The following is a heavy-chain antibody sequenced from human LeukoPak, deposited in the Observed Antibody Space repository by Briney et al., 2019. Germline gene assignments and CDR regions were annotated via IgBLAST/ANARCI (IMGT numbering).Heavy chain of an antibody. Sequence: GGSLRLSCAASGFTFSSYAMSWVRQAPGKGLEWVSAIRGSGGSTYYADSVKGRFTISRDSSKNTLYLQMNSLRAEDTAVYYCAKDLMEWLPHYFDYWGQGTLVTVSS. J-gene: IGHJ4*02. V-gene: IGHV3-23*01. CDR2: IRGSGGST. D-gene: IGHD3-3*01. CDR1: GFTFSSYA. CDR3: AKDLMEWLPHYFDY.